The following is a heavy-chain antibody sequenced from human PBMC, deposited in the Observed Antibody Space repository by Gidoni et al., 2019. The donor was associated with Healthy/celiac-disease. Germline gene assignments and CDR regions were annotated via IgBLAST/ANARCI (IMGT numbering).Heavy chain of an antibody. CDR1: GFSLSNARMG. J-gene: IGHJ4*02. Sequence: QVTLKESGPVLVKPTETLTLTCTVSGFSLSNARMGVSWIRQPPGKALEWLAHIFSNDEKSYSTSLKSRLTISKDTSKSQVVLTMTNMDPVDTATYYCARSSFIRGRYYFDYWGQGTLVTVSS. CDR3: ARSSFIRGRYYFDY. D-gene: IGHD4-17*01. CDR2: IFSNDEK. V-gene: IGHV2-26*01.